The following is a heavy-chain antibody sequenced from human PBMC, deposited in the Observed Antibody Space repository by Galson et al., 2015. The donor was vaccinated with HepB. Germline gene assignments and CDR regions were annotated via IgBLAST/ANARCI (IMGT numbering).Heavy chain of an antibody. CDR2: INTNTGNP. CDR3: AREAPMVRGVIPNFDY. Sequence: SVKVSCKASGYTFTSYAMSWVRQAPGQGLEWMGWINTNTGNPTYAQGFTGRFVFSLDTSVSTAYLQISSLKAEDTAVYYCAREAPMVRGVIPNFDYWGQGTLVTVSS. J-gene: IGHJ4*02. V-gene: IGHV7-4-1*02. CDR1: GYTFTSYA. D-gene: IGHD3-10*01.